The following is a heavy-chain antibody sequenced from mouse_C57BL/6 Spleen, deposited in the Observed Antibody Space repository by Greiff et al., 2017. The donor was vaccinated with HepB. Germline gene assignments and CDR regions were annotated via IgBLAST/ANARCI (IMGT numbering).Heavy chain of an antibody. V-gene: IGHV1-80*01. D-gene: IGHD1-1*01. J-gene: IGHJ2*01. CDR3: ARISPVVARDY. Sequence: VQLQQSGAELVKPGASVKISCKASGYAFSSYWMNWVKQRPGKGLEWIGQIYPGDGDTNYNGKFKGKATLTADKSSSTAYMQLSSLTSEDSAVYFCARISPVVARDYWGQGTTLTVSS. CDR2: IYPGDGDT. CDR1: GYAFSSYW.